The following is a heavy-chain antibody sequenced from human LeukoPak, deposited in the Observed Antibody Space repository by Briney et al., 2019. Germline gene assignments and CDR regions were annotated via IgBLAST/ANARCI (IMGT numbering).Heavy chain of an antibody. CDR2: IYSGGST. D-gene: IGHD6-13*01. CDR3: ARDRAAAAGTFDY. J-gene: IGHJ4*02. Sequence: GGSLRLSCAASGFTVSSNYMSWVRQAPGRGLEWVSVIYSGGSTYYADSVKGRFTISRDNPKNTLYLQMNSLRAEDTAVYYCARDRAAAAGTFDYWGQGALVTVSS. V-gene: IGHV3-66*02. CDR1: GFTVSSNY.